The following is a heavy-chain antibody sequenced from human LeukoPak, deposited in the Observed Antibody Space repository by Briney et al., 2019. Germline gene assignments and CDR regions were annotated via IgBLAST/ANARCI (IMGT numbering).Heavy chain of an antibody. V-gene: IGHV4-61*02. CDR2: IYTSGST. CDR1: GGSISSGSYY. J-gene: IGHJ5*02. Sequence: SETLSLTCTVSGGSISSGSYYWSWIRQPAGKGLEWIGRIYTSGSTNYNPSLKSRVTISVDTSKNQFSLKLSSVTAADTAVYYCARDNTMYSSGWYRGLNWFDPWGQGTLVTVSS. D-gene: IGHD6-19*01. CDR3: ARDNTMYSSGWYRGLNWFDP.